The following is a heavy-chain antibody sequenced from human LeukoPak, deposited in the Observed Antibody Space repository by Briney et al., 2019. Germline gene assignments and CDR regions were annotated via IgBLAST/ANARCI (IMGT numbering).Heavy chain of an antibody. CDR1: GDSVSSNSAA. Sequence: SQTLSLTCAFSGDSVSSNSAAWNWIRQSPSRGLEWLGRTYYRSKWYNDYAVSVKSRITINPDTSKNQFSLQLNSVTPEDTAVYYCARVGFYDSSGYLHYYFDYWGQGTLVTVSS. D-gene: IGHD3-22*01. J-gene: IGHJ4*02. CDR3: ARVGFYDSSGYLHYYFDY. V-gene: IGHV6-1*01. CDR2: TYYRSKWYN.